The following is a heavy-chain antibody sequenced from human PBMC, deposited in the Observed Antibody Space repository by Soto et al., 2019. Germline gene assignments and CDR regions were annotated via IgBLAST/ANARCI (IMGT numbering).Heavy chain of an antibody. CDR3: ARAGGSSWYGEVDY. D-gene: IGHD6-13*01. Sequence: GASVKVSCKASGYTFSSYDIHWVRQAPGQGLEWMGWTNPNSGNTGYAQKFQGRVTMTRDRSKNTAYMELSSLRSEDTAIYYCARAGGSSWYGEVDYWAQGTLVTVSS. J-gene: IGHJ4*02. CDR2: TNPNSGNT. CDR1: GYTFSSYD. V-gene: IGHV1-8*01.